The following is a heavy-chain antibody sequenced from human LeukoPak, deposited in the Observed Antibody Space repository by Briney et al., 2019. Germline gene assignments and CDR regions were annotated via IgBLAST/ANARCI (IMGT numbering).Heavy chain of an antibody. CDR1: GGSISSGGYS. J-gene: IGHJ5*02. V-gene: IGHV4-30-2*01. CDR2: IYHSGST. D-gene: IGHD3-10*01. Sequence: SETLSLTCAVSGGSISSGGYSWSWIRRPPGKGLEWIGYIYHSGSTYYNPSLKSRVTLSIDRSKNQFSLKLSSVTAADTAVYYCARVSPSYGFDPWGQGTLVTVSS. CDR3: ARVSPSYGFDP.